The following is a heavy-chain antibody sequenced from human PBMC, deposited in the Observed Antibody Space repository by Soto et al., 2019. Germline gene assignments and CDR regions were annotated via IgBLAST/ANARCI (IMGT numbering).Heavy chain of an antibody. J-gene: IGHJ6*02. V-gene: IGHV4-4*02. CDR3: ARVSGSYYYGMDV. D-gene: IGHD1-26*01. CDR1: GGSISRSNW. CDR2: IYHSGST. Sequence: SETLCLRCAVSGGSISRSNWWSWVRQPPGKGLEWIGEIYHSGSTNYNPSLKSRVTISVDKSKNQFSLKLSSVTAADTAVYYCARVSGSYYYGMDVWGQGTTVT.